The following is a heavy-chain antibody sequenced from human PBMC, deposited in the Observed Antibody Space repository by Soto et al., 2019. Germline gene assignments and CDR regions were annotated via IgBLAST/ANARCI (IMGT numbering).Heavy chain of an antibody. CDR3: TRRGWGGSGVFMIDWLDP. CDR1: GGSLYSSNW. Sequence: QVQLQESGPGLLKPSGTLSLTCDVSGGSLYSSNWWTWVRKTPGKGLEWIGEIHHSGSTNYNPSLKSRVTISADKSKNQFFLNLASVTAADTAMYYCTRRGWGGSGVFMIDWLDPWGQGTQVTVSS. CDR2: IHHSGST. J-gene: IGHJ5*02. V-gene: IGHV4-4*02. D-gene: IGHD3-3*01.